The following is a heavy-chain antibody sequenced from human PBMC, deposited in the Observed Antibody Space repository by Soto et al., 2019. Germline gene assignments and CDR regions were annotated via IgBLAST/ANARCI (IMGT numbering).Heavy chain of an antibody. CDR2: ISSSGGST. J-gene: IGHJ5*02. D-gene: IGHD3-22*01. Sequence: EVQLLESGGGLVQPGGSLRLSCAASGFTFSNYAMNWVRQAPGKGLECVSSISSSGGSTSYADSVKGRFTISRDNAKNSLYLQMNSLRDEDTAVYYCARGSYYDSSGHSPPNNWFDPWGQGTLVTVSS. CDR3: ARGSYYDSSGHSPPNNWFDP. V-gene: IGHV3-23*01. CDR1: GFTFSNYA.